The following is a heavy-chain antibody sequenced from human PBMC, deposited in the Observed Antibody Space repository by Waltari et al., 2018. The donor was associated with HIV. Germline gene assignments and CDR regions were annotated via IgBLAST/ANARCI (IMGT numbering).Heavy chain of an antibody. CDR1: VFVVSNAW. V-gene: IGHV3-15*01. CDR2: VKSNPDGGAT. Sequence: EVQLVESGGGLVKHGGSLRLSCAASVFVVSNAWISWVRQLPGKGLEWVGRVKSNPDGGATDYAAPVKGRFTISRDDSRNTLSMQMNSLKTEDTAVYYCATSEPTAGNGAHWGQGTLVIVSS. D-gene: IGHD6-13*01. J-gene: IGHJ1*01. CDR3: ATSEPTAGNGAH.